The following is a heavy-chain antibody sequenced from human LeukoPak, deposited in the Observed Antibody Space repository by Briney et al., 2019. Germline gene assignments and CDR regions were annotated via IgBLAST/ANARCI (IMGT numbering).Heavy chain of an antibody. D-gene: IGHD3-16*02. Sequence: GASVKVSCKASGGTFSSYAISWVRQAPGQGLEWMGGIIPIFGTANYAQKFQGRVTITADESTSTAYMELSSLRSEDTAVYYCARALERLTHRYYYGMDVWGQGTTVTVSS. CDR3: ARALERLTHRYYYGMDV. J-gene: IGHJ6*02. V-gene: IGHV1-69*13. CDR2: IIPIFGTA. CDR1: GGTFSSYA.